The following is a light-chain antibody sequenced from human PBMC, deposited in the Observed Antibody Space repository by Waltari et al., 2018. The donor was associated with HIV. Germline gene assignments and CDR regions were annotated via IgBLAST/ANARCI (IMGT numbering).Light chain of an antibody. CDR2: WAS. J-gene: IGKJ4*01. Sequence: DIVMTQSPESLAVSLGERATIKCKSSQSVFYSSNNKNYLSWYLQKPGQPPTLIIYWASSRQSGVPDRFSGSGSGTDFTLTISSLQAEDVAVYFCQQTYTIPPTFGGGTKVEIK. CDR1: QSVFYSSNNKNY. CDR3: QQTYTIPPT. V-gene: IGKV4-1*01.